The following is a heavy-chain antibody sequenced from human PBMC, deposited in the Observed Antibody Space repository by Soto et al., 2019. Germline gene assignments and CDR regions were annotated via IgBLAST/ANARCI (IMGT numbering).Heavy chain of an antibody. J-gene: IGHJ4*02. V-gene: IGHV1-69*04. CDR3: ARDQDDILNRFAY. CDR1: GGTFSSYT. Sequence: SVKVSCKASGGTFSSYTISWVRQAPGQGLEWMGRIIPILGIANYAQKFQGRVTITADKSTSTAYMELSSLRSEDTAVYYCARDQDDILNRFAYWGQGTLVTVSS. CDR2: IIPILGIA. D-gene: IGHD3-9*01.